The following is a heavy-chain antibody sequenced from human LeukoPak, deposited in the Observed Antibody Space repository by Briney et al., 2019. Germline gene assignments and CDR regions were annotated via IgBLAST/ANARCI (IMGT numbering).Heavy chain of an antibody. Sequence: SETPSLTCTVSGGSISSYYWSWIRQPPGKGLEWIGYIYYSGSTNYNPSLKSRVTISVDTSKNQFSLKLSSVTAADTAVYYCARLRGIAVAGTNSYYYYGMDVWGQGTTVTVSS. V-gene: IGHV4-59*08. J-gene: IGHJ6*02. D-gene: IGHD6-19*01. CDR2: IYYSGST. CDR3: ARLRGIAVAGTNSYYYYGMDV. CDR1: GGSISSYY.